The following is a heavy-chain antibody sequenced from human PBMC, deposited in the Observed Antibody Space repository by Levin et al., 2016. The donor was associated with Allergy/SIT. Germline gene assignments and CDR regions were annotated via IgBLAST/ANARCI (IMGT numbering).Heavy chain of an antibody. CDR3: AKVLGDSSGWYPYFDY. J-gene: IGHJ4*02. CDR1: GFTFSSYA. D-gene: IGHD6-19*01. V-gene: IGHV3-23*01. Sequence: GGSLRLSCAASGFTFSSYAMSWVRQAPGKGLEWVSAISGSGGSTYYADSVKGRFTISRDNSKNTLYLQMNSLRAEDTAVYYCAKVLGDSSGWYPYFDYWGQGTLVTVSS. CDR2: ISGSGGST.